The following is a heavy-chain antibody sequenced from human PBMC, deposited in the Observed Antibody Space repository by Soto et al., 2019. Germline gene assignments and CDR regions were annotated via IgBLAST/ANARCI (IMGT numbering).Heavy chain of an antibody. CDR2: ISGSGDST. D-gene: IGHD3-3*01. CDR3: AKGPTIFGVVTTLQYYYGMDV. Sequence: PGGSLRLSCAASEFTFSRSAMSWVRQAPGKGLDWVSAISGSGDSTYYADSVKGRFTISRDNSKNTLYLQMNSLRAEDTALYYCAKGPTIFGVVTTLQYYYGMDVWGQGTTVTVSS. J-gene: IGHJ6*02. CDR1: EFTFSRSA. V-gene: IGHV3-23*01.